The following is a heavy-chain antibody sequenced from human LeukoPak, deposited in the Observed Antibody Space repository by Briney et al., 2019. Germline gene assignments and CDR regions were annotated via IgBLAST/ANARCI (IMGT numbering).Heavy chain of an antibody. CDR2: ISHSGST. V-gene: IGHV4-34*01. J-gene: IGHJ4*02. CDR3: ARGYCSGSNYYLSFDS. D-gene: IGHD2-2*01. CDR1: GVSFSGYY. Sequence: SETLSLTCAVSGVSFSGYYWTWIRQPPGKGLEWIGEISHSGSTNYNPSLKSRVTISIDTSKNQFSLTLSSVTAADTAVYYCARGYCSGSNYYLSFDSWGQGTLVTVSS.